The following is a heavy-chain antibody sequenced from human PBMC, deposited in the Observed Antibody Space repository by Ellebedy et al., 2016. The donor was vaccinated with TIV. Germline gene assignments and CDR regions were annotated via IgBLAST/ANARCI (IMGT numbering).Heavy chain of an antibody. J-gene: IGHJ6*02. CDR2: IYHSGST. V-gene: IGHV4-38-2*02. Sequence: SETLSLTCTVSGYSISSGYYWGWIRQPPGKGLEWIGSIYHSGSTYYNPSLKSRVTISVDTSKNQFSLNLSSVTAADTAVYYCARERHYGMDVWGQGTTVTVSS. D-gene: IGHD1-1*01. CDR3: ARERHYGMDV. CDR1: GYSISSGYY.